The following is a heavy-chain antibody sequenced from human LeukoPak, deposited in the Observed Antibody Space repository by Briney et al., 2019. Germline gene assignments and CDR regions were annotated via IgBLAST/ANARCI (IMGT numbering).Heavy chain of an antibody. CDR2: FDPENGET. CDR1: GYTLTELS. CDR3: ATSPGSDFDY. J-gene: IGHJ4*02. D-gene: IGHD3-10*01. V-gene: IGHV1-24*01. Sequence: EASVKVSCKVSGYTLTELSMHWVRQAPGKGLEWMGGFDPENGETIYAQKFQGRVTMTEDTSTDTAYMELSSLRSEDTAVYYCATSPGSDFDYWGQGTLVTVSS.